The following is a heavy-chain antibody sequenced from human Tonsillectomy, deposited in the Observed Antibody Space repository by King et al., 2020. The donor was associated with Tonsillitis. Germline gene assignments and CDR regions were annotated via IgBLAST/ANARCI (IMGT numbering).Heavy chain of an antibody. CDR3: AKGEGSNYYATFDY. V-gene: IGHV3-23*04. J-gene: IGHJ4*02. D-gene: IGHD4-11*01. CDR2: ISGSGGST. CDR1: GFTFSSYA. Sequence: VQLVESGGALVQPGGSLRLSCAASGFTFSSYALSWVRQAPGKGLEWVSTISGSGGSTYYADSVKGRFTISRDNSKNTLYLQMNSLRAEDTAVYYCAKGEGSNYYATFDYWGQGTLVIVSS.